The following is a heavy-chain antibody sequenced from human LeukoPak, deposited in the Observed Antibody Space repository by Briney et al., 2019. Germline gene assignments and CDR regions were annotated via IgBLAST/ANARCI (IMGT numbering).Heavy chain of an antibody. Sequence: PGGSLRLSCAASGFTFGSYAMSWVRQAPGKGLEWVSAISGSGGSTYYADSVKGRFTISRDNSKNTLYLQMNSLRAEDTAVYYCAKDVSYDSSGYFVYWGQGTLVTVSS. D-gene: IGHD3-22*01. CDR3: AKDVSYDSSGYFVY. J-gene: IGHJ4*02. V-gene: IGHV3-23*01. CDR1: GFTFGSYA. CDR2: ISGSGGST.